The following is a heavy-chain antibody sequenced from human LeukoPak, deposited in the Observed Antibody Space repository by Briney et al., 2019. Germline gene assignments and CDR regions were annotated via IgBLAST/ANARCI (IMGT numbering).Heavy chain of an antibody. V-gene: IGHV4-61*02. D-gene: IGHD4-23*01. Sequence: SQTLSLTCTVSGGSISSGSYYWSWIRQPAGKGLEWIGRIYTSGSTNYNPSLKSRVTISVDKSKNQFSLKLSSVTAADTAVYYCARLRWSRRLFDYWGQGTLVTVSS. CDR3: ARLRWSRRLFDY. J-gene: IGHJ4*02. CDR2: IYTSGST. CDR1: GGSISSGSYY.